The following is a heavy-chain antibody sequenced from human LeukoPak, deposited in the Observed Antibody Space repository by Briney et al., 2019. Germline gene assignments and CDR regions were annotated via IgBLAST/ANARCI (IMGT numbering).Heavy chain of an antibody. CDR3: ARAPPGDIVVVPAAQEDYYYYYYMDV. D-gene: IGHD2-2*01. CDR2: IYYSGST. Sequence: SETLSLTCTVSGGSISSSSYYWSWIRQPPGKGLEWIGYIYYSGSTNYNPSLKRRVTISVDTSKNQFSLKLSSVTAADTAVYYCARAPPGDIVVVPAAQEDYYYYYYMDVWGKGTTVTVSS. CDR1: GGSISSSSYY. V-gene: IGHV4-61*01. J-gene: IGHJ6*03.